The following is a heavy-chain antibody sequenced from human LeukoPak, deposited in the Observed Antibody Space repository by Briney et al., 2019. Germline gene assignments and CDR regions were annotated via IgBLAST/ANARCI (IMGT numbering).Heavy chain of an antibody. Sequence: ASVKVSCKASGYTFTSYGISWVRQAPGQGLEGMGWSSAYNTNTNYAQKFQARVTLTTDTSTSTAYMELRSLQSDDTAVYYCARDSGYSSGWRDYWGQGTLVTVSS. CDR2: SSAYNTNT. D-gene: IGHD6-19*01. CDR3: ARDSGYSSGWRDY. V-gene: IGHV1-18*04. J-gene: IGHJ4*02. CDR1: GYTFTSYG.